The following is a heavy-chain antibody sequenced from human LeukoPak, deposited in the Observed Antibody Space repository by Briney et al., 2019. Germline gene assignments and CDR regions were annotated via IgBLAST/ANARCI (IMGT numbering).Heavy chain of an antibody. CDR2: IWFDGSNK. J-gene: IGHJ4*02. Sequence: GRSLRLSCAASGFIFSNDAMHWVRQAPGKGLEWVAFIWFDGSNKHYADSVKGRFTVSRDNSNHTVYLEMDRLRVEDTAIYYCVREGTYFFASGSFQGYYFDNWGQGTLVTVSS. CDR1: GFIFSNDA. D-gene: IGHD3-10*01. CDR3: VREGTYFFASGSFQGYYFDN. V-gene: IGHV3-33*01.